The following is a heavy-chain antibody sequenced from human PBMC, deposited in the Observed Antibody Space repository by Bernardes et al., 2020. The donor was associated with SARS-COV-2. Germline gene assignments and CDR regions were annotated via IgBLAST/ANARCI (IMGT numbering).Heavy chain of an antibody. D-gene: IGHD2-15*01. CDR2: IGPSSRDI. Sequence: GGSLRLSCAASGFTFSSYSMYWVRQTPGKGLEWVSHIGPSSRDISCADSVKGRYTTSRDDAKNSLYLQMNSLTAEDTAVYYCARRLIVEDRAGLDYWGQGTLGTVSS. V-gene: IGHV3-21*05. CDR1: GFTFSSYS. CDR3: ARRLIVEDRAGLDY. J-gene: IGHJ4*02.